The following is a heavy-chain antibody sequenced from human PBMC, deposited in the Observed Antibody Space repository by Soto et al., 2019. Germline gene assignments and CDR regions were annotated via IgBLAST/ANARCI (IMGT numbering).Heavy chain of an antibody. CDR1: GGSFSPYY. Sequence: SETLSLTCAVYGGSFSPYYWSWIGQPPDKGLEWIGEINHSGSTSYNPSLKSRVTMSVDTSKNQISLRLSSVTAADTAVYYCTRGLTGTHYYYGMDVWGHGTTVTVSS. CDR2: INHSGST. CDR3: TRGLTGTHYYYGMDV. J-gene: IGHJ6*02. V-gene: IGHV4-34*01. D-gene: IGHD1-7*01.